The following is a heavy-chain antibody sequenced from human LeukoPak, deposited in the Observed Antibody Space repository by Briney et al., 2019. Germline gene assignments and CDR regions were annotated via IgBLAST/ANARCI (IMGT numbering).Heavy chain of an antibody. CDR1: GGSISSGDYY. D-gene: IGHD5-18*01. V-gene: IGHV4-30-4*08. Sequence: SETLSLTXTVSGGSISSGDYYWSWIGQPPGKGLKWIGYIYYSGSTYYNPSLKSRVTISVDTSKNQFSLKLSSVTAADTAVYYCARDRGTAMALDAFDIWGQGTMVTVSS. CDR2: IYYSGST. J-gene: IGHJ3*02. CDR3: ARDRGTAMALDAFDI.